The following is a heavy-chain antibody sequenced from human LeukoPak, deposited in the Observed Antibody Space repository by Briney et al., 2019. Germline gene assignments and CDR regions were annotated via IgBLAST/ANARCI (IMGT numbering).Heavy chain of an antibody. J-gene: IGHJ4*02. D-gene: IGHD3-22*01. V-gene: IGHV1-69*06. CDR2: IIPIFGTA. CDR1: GGTFSSYA. CDR3: ARDWGYYDSSGLGGFDY. Sequence: SVKVFCKASGGTFSSYAISWVRQAPGQGLEWMGGIIPIFGTANYAQKFQGRVTITADKSTSTAYMELSSLRSEDTAVYYCARDWGYYDSSGLGGFDYWGQGTLVTVSS.